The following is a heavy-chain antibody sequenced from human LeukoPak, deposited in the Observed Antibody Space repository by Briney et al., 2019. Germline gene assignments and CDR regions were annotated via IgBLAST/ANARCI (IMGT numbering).Heavy chain of an antibody. Sequence: ASVKVSCKASGYTFTSYGISWGRQAPGQGLEWRGWTSAYNGNTNYAQKLQGRVTMTTDTSTSTAYMELRSLRSDDTAVYYCARDFRYSGYDLWGQGTLVTVSA. V-gene: IGHV1-18*01. CDR2: TSAYNGNT. CDR3: ARDFRYSGYDL. D-gene: IGHD5-12*01. CDR1: GYTFTSYG. J-gene: IGHJ4*02.